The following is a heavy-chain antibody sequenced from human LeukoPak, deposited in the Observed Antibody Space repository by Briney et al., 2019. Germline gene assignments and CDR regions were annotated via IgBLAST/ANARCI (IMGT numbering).Heavy chain of an antibody. CDR2: ISSSSSYT. CDR3: ARVGFDWSYWYFDL. J-gene: IGHJ2*01. V-gene: IGHV3-11*05. Sequence: GGSLRLSCAASGFIFSDYYMSWIRQAPGKGLEWVSYISSSSSYTNYADSVKGRFTISRDNAKNSLYLQMNSLRVEDTAVYYCARVGFDWSYWYFDLWGRGTLVTVS. D-gene: IGHD3-9*01. CDR1: GFIFSDYY.